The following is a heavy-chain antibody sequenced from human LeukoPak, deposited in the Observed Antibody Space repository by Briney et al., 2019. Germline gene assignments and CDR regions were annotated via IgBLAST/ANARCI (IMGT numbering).Heavy chain of an antibody. J-gene: IGHJ3*02. V-gene: IGHV3-72*01. Sequence: PGGSLRLSCAGSGFTFSDHYMDWVRQPPGKGLEWVGRVRNKANSYSTEYAASVKARFTISRDDSQGSVSLQMNSLKTEDTAVYYCTSPARSSDPFDIWGPGTMVTISS. CDR3: TSPARSSDPFDI. CDR1: GFTFSDHY. D-gene: IGHD2-2*01. CDR2: VRNKANSYST.